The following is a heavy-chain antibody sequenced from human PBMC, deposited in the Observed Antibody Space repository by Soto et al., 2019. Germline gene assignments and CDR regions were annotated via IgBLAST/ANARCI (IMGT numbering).Heavy chain of an antibody. CDR3: AREKSGYYDY. Sequence: GPSVKVSCKASGYTFTSYAMHWVRQAPGQRLEWMGWINAGNGNTKYSQKFQGRVTMTRNTSISTAYMELSSLRSEDTAVYYCAREKSGYYDYWGQGTLVTVSS. V-gene: IGHV1-3*01. D-gene: IGHD3-3*01. CDR2: INAGNGNT. CDR1: GYTFTSYA. J-gene: IGHJ4*02.